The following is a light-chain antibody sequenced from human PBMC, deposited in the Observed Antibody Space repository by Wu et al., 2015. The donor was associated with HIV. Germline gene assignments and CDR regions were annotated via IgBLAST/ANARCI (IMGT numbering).Light chain of an antibody. CDR2: GTS. CDR1: QSVSSGY. V-gene: IGKV3-20*01. Sequence: ILTQSPGTLSLSPGERATLSCRASQSVSSGYLAWYQQKPGQAPRLLIYGTSSRATGIPDRFSGSGSGTDFTLTISRLEPEDFAVYYCQQYGRSPYTFGQGTKLEIK. CDR3: QQYGRSPYT. J-gene: IGKJ2*01.